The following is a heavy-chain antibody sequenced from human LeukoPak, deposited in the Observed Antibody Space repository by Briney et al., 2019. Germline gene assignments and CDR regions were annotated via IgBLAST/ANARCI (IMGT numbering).Heavy chain of an antibody. D-gene: IGHD3-3*01. CDR1: GYTFTSYG. Sequence: GASVKVSCKASGYTFTSYGISWVRQAPGQGLEWMGWISAYNGNTNYAQEVQGRVTMTTDTSTSTAYMELRSLRSDDTAVYYCARDRRVSGVVINWFDPWGQGTLVTVSS. CDR3: ARDRRVSGVVINWFDP. J-gene: IGHJ5*02. CDR2: ISAYNGNT. V-gene: IGHV1-18*01.